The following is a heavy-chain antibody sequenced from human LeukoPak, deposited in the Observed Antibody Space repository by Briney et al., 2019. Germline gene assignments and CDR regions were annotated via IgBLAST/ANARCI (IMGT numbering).Heavy chain of an antibody. D-gene: IGHD3-3*01. CDR2: ISYDGSNK. CDR3: AKVQGYDVWSA. J-gene: IGHJ5*02. V-gene: IGHV3-30-3*01. Sequence: GGSLRLSCAASGFTFSSYAMHRGRQAPGKGLEWVAVISYDGSNKYYADSVKGRFTISRDNSKNTLYLQMNSLRPEDTTVYYCAKVQGYDVWSAWGQGTLVTVSS. CDR1: GFTFSSYA.